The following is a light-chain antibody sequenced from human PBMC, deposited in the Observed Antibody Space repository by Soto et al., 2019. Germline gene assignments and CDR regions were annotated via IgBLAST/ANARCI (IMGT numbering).Light chain of an antibody. CDR2: KAS. CDR1: ESISSW. J-gene: IGKJ2*01. CDR3: QQFHSYSPYT. Sequence: DIQMTQSPSTLSVSIGDSVTITCRASESISSWLAWYQQKPGKAPNLLIYKASSLESGVPSRFSGNGSGTEFTLTISSLQPDDFATYYCQQFHSYSPYTFGQGTKLQIK. V-gene: IGKV1-5*03.